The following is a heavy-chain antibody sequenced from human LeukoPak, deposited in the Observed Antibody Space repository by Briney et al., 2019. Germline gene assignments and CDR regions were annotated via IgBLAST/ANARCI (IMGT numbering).Heavy chain of an antibody. D-gene: IGHD6-13*01. CDR1: GGSISSYY. Sequence: PSETLSLTCAVSGGSISSYYWSWLRQPPGKGLEWIGYIYYSGSTKYNPSLRSRVTISAGTSKNQFSLKLSSVTAADTAVYYCARHLRGEQQLSGFDYWGQGTLVTVSS. CDR3: ARHLRGEQQLSGFDY. CDR2: IYYSGST. J-gene: IGHJ4*02. V-gene: IGHV4-59*08.